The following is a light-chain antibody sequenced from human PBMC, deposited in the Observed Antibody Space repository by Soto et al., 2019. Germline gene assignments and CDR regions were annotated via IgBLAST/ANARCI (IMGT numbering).Light chain of an antibody. CDR1: QSISSSY. J-gene: IGKJ1*01. V-gene: IGKV3-20*01. CDR3: QQYETSTGT. Sequence: EIVLTQSPGTLSLSPGERATLSCRASQSISSSYLAWYQQKPGQAPRLLIYGASRRATGIPDRFSGGGSGTDFTLTISRLEPEDFAVYYCQQYETSTGTFGQGTKVEIK. CDR2: GAS.